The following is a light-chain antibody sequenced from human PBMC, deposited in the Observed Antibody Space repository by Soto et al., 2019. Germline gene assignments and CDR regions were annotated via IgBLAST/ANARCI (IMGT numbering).Light chain of an antibody. J-gene: IGKJ2*01. CDR1: QSISSW. CDR3: QQYSTYPYI. Sequence: DIHITQSPSTLSASVGDRVTITCRASQSISSWLAWYQQKPGKAPKLLIYKASSLESGVPSRFSGSGSGTEFTLTISSLQPDDFATYYCQQYSTYPYIFGQRTKVDIK. CDR2: KAS. V-gene: IGKV1-5*03.